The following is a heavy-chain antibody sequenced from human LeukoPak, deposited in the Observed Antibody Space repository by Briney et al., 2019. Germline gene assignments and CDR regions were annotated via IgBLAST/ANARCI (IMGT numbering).Heavy chain of an antibody. CDR2: ISSSSSYI. CDR3: ARDLHLAATVTLHWYFDL. D-gene: IGHD4-17*01. V-gene: IGHV3-21*01. Sequence: GGSLRLSCAASGFTFSSYSMNWVRQAPGKGLEWDSSISSSSSYIYYADSVKGRFTISRDNAKNSLYLQMNSLRAEDTAVYYCARDLHLAATVTLHWYFDLWGHGTLVTVSS. J-gene: IGHJ2*01. CDR1: GFTFSSYS.